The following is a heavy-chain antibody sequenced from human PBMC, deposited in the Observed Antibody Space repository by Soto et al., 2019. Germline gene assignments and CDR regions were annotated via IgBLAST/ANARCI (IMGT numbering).Heavy chain of an antibody. CDR2: ISSSGRTI. D-gene: IGHD6-6*01. CDR3: ARIYSRSSNLDY. V-gene: IGHV3-11*01. J-gene: IGHJ4*02. Sequence: PRGSLRLSCAASGFTFSDYYMSWIRQAPGKGLEWVSHISSSGRTIYYADSVKGRFTISRDNAKNSLYLQMNSLRAEDTAVYYCARIYSRSSNLDYWGQGTLVTVSS. CDR1: GFTFSDYY.